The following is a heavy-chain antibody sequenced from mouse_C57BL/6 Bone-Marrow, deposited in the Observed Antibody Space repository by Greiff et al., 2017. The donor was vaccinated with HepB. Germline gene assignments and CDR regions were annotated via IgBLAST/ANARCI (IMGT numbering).Heavy chain of an antibody. CDR3: ARQGYYGNYDFDV. Sequence: VQLQQSGGDLVKPGGSLKLSCAASGFTFSSYGMSWVRQTPDKRLEWVATISSGGSYTYYPDSVKGRFTISRDNAKNTLYLQMSSLKSEDTAMYYCARQGYYGNYDFDVWGTGTTVTVSS. J-gene: IGHJ1*03. V-gene: IGHV5-6*01. CDR1: GFTFSSYG. D-gene: IGHD2-1*01. CDR2: ISSGGSYT.